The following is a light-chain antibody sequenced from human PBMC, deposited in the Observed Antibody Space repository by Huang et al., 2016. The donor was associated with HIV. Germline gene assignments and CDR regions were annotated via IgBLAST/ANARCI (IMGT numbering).Light chain of an antibody. CDR3: QQSYSSPPT. Sequence: DIQMTQSPSSLSASVGDRVTITCRASQTITKYLNWYRQKLGTAPELLIYVASNLQSGVPSRFSGGGSGTDFTLTISSLQPEDSATYYCQQSYSSPPTFGQGTKVEI. J-gene: IGKJ1*01. CDR1: QTITKY. CDR2: VAS. V-gene: IGKV1-39*01.